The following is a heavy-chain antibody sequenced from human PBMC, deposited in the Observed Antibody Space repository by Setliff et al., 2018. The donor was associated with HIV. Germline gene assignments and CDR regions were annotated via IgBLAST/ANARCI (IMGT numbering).Heavy chain of an antibody. D-gene: IGHD6-13*01. Sequence: SETLSLTCAVYGGSFSGYYWSWIRQSPGKDLEWMGEVNHSGDTTYNPSLKSRVTMSVDTSKNQFSLELSSLTSADTAIYYCVRGRDYGSSWSRPFYFDFWGHGNLVTVSS. J-gene: IGHJ4*01. CDR3: VRGRDYGSSWSRPFYFDF. CDR1: GGSFSGYY. V-gene: IGHV4-34*01. CDR2: VNHSGDT.